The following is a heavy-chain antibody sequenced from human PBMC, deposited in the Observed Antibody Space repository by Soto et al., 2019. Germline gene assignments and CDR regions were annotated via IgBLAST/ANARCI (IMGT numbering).Heavy chain of an antibody. D-gene: IGHD1-26*01. V-gene: IGHV3-23*01. CDR2: ISGSGGTT. CDR3: AKDKEGSGGSSYGMDV. J-gene: IGHJ6*02. Sequence: GGSLRLSCAASGFTVSSYAMSWVRQAPGKGLEWVSYISGSGGTTNYADSVKGRFTISRDSSRNTLYLQMSSLRAEDTAVYFCAKDKEGSGGSSYGMDVWGQGTTVTVSS. CDR1: GFTVSSYA.